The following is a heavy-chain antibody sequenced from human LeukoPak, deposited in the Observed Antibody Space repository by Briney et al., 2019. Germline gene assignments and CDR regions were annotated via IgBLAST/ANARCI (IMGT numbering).Heavy chain of an antibody. CDR2: IYHSGST. Sequence: SETLSLTCAVSGGSISSGGYSWSWIRQPPGKGLEWIGYIYHSGSTYYNPSLKSRVTISVDRSKNQFSLKLSSVTAADTAVYYCAREGVATSLMDVWGQGTTVTVSS. V-gene: IGHV4-30-2*01. J-gene: IGHJ6*02. CDR3: AREGVATSLMDV. CDR1: GGSISSGGYS. D-gene: IGHD3-10*01.